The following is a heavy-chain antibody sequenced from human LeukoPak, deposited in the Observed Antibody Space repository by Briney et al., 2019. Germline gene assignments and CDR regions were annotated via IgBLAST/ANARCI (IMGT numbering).Heavy chain of an antibody. CDR2: LHSDGSNT. CDR3: ARLSGYSSIDY. J-gene: IGHJ4*02. CDR1: GFTFSNAW. V-gene: IGHV3-74*01. D-gene: IGHD6-13*01. Sequence: GGSLRLSCAASGFTFSNAWMHWVRQAPGKGLVWVSRLHSDGSNTTYADSVKGRFTISRDNAKNTLYLQMNSLRAEDTAVYYCARLSGYSSIDYWGQGALVTVSS.